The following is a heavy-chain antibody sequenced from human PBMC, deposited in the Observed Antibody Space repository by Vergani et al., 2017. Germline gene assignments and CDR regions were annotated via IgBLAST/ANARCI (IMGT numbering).Heavy chain of an antibody. V-gene: IGHV3-23*01. CDR2: ISGSGGST. CDR1: GFTFSSYA. J-gene: IGHJ4*02. CDR3: AKLPYYDSSNVDY. Sequence: EVQLLESGGGLVQPGGSLRLSCAASGFTFSSYAMSWVSQAPGKGLEWVSAISGSGGSTYYADSVKGRFTISRDNSKNTLYLQMNCLRAEDTAVYYCAKLPYYDSSNVDYWGQGTLVTVSS. D-gene: IGHD3-22*01.